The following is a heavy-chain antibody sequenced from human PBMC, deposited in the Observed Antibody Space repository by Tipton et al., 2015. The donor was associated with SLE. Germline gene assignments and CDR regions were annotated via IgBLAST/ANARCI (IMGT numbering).Heavy chain of an antibody. CDR3: AVGVPGSYGGLLGY. V-gene: IGHV3-23*03. J-gene: IGHJ4*02. D-gene: IGHD1-26*01. CDR1: GFTFSSYA. Sequence: SLRLSCAASGFTFSSYAMSWVRQAPGKGLEWVSVIYSGGSTYYADSVKGRFTISRDNSKNTLYLQMNSLRAEDTAVYYCAVGVPGSYGGLLGYWGQGTLVTVSS. CDR2: IYSGGST.